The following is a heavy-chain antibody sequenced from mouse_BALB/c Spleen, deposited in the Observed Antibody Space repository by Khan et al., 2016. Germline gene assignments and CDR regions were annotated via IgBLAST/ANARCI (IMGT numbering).Heavy chain of an antibody. J-gene: IGHJ2*01. V-gene: IGHV1-74*01. D-gene: IGHD2-3*01. Sequence: QVQLQQSGPELVRPGASVTMSCKASAYSFTTYWIHWVKQRPGQGLEWIGMIDPSSSEDRFIQKFKDKVTMNVDRSTNTAYMQLSSLTSADSAVYSCLRWSLYFDYWVQGSTLTVSS. CDR3: LRWSLYFDY. CDR1: AYSFTTYW. CDR2: IDPSSSED.